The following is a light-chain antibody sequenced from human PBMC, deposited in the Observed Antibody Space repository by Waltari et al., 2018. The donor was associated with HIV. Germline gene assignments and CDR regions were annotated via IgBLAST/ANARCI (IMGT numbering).Light chain of an antibody. J-gene: IGLJ2*01. CDR3: AAWTDSLTAVV. CDR1: SSNIGSYY. V-gene: IGLV1-47*01. CDR2: RNN. Sequence: QSVLTQPPSASGTPGQRVTISCSGSSSNIGSYYVYWYTQLPGTAPKLLIYRNNQRPSGVPDRFSGSKSGTSASLAINGLRSEDEADYYCAAWTDSLTAVVFGGGTKLSVL.